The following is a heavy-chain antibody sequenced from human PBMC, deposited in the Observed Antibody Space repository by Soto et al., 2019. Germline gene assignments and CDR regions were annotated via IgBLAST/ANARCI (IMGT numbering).Heavy chain of an antibody. V-gene: IGHV3-7*01. CDR2: IKEDGIQK. CDR1: GFTFTSYT. Sequence: PGGSLRLSCEASGFTFTSYTMIWVRQSPGEGLEWLANIKEDGIQKNYVDSVRGRFTISRDNAKKSLYLQMNSLRVDDTAVYYCAREVWGPVDWRQGTLVTVSS. CDR3: AREVWGPVD. D-gene: IGHD7-27*01. J-gene: IGHJ4*02.